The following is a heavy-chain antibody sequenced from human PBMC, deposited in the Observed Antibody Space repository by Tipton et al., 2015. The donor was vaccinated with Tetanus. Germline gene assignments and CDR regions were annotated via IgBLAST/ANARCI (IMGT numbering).Heavy chain of an antibody. CDR3: ARESWNRDAFDI. CDR2: IYYSGST. V-gene: IGHV4-59*11. Sequence: LRLSCAVSGFTFSDCAIHWARQASGKGLEWIGYIYYSGSTNYNPSLKSRVTISVDTSKNQFPLKLSSVTAADTAVYYCARESWNRDAFDIWGQGTMVTVSS. D-gene: IGHD1-1*01. CDR1: GFTFSDCA. J-gene: IGHJ3*02.